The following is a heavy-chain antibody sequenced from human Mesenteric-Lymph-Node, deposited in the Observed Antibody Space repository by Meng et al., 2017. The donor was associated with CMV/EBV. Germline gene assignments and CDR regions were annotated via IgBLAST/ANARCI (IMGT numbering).Heavy chain of an antibody. CDR1: GDTFGTYA. J-gene: IGHJ5*02. CDR3: ARVIGDTNYFGP. Sequence: SCRASGDTFGTYAVNWVRQAPGQGLEWMGRIVPLAGITNYAQKFQGRLTITADTAMSAVYMQLSSLRSEDTAIYYCARVIGDTNYFGPWGQGTLVTVSS. V-gene: IGHV1-69*04. CDR2: IVPLAGIT. D-gene: IGHD2-21*02.